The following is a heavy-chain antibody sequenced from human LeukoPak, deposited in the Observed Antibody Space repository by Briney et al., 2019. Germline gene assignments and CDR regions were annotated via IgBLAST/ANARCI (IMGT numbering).Heavy chain of an antibody. Sequence: SETLSLTCTVSGGSISSYYWSWIRQPPGKGLEWIGYIYYSGSTNYNASLKSRVTISVDTSKNQFSLKLSSVTAADTAVYYCARGGTYYYDSSGYYYNAFDIWGQGTMVTVSS. CDR2: IYYSGST. CDR3: ARGGTYYYDSSGYYYNAFDI. D-gene: IGHD3-22*01. V-gene: IGHV4-59*12. J-gene: IGHJ3*02. CDR1: GGSISSYY.